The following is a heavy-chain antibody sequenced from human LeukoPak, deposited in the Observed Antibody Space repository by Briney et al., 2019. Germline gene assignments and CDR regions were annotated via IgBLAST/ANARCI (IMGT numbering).Heavy chain of an antibody. CDR1: GYTFTTYG. D-gene: IGHD6-19*01. V-gene: IGHV1-18*01. CDR3: ARDPPHSSGPNSPCFEY. CDR2: TSAYNDNT. J-gene: IGHJ4*02. Sequence: GASVEVSCKASGYTFTTYGISWVRQAPGQGLEWMGWTSAYNDNTEYAQKFQGRVTMTTDTSTSTAYMELRSLSSDDTAVYYCARDPPHSSGPNSPCFEYWGQGTLVTVSS.